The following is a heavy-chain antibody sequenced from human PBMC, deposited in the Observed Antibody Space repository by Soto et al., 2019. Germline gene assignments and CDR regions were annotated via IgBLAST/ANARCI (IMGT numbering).Heavy chain of an antibody. J-gene: IGHJ4*02. D-gene: IGHD3-10*01. CDR1: GDSIRRGNW. CDR3: ARRRSDFLDRVGNGFDF. V-gene: IGHV4-4*02. CDR2: IYHGGST. Sequence: PSETLSLTCGFSGDSIRRGNWWAWVRQTPGKGLEWIGEIYHGGSTDYNPSLKSRVTLSVDKSKNEFSLRLTSVTAADTAVYYCARRRSDFLDRVGNGFDFWGPGTLVTVSS.